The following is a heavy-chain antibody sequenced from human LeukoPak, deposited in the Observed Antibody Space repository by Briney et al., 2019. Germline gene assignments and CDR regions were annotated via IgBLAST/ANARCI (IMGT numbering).Heavy chain of an antibody. D-gene: IGHD3-10*01. CDR2: IYYSGST. J-gene: IGHJ6*03. CDR1: GGSISSSSYY. CDR3: ASVRRGFGESSKYYAYYYMGV. Sequence: PSETLSPTCTVSGGSISSSSYYWGWVRQPPGKGLEWIGSIYYSGSTYYNPSLKSRVTISLDTSKNQFSLKLSSVTAADTAVYYCASVRRGFGESSKYYAYYYMGVWGKGTTVTISS. V-gene: IGHV4-39*01.